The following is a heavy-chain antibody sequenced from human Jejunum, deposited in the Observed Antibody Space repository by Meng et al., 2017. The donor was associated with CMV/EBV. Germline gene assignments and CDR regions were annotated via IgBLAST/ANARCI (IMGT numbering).Heavy chain of an antibody. CDR1: GFACSNYY. Sequence: SGFACSNYYMSWHRQATGKGPEWVSHISTRSSVTYYADSVKGRFTISRDDAKKSLYLQMNNLRAEDTALYYCARIPRGSYDWDYFDYWGQGTLVTVSS. D-gene: IGHD3-16*01. CDR3: ARIPRGSYDWDYFDY. CDR2: ISTRSSVT. V-gene: IGHV3-11*04. J-gene: IGHJ4*02.